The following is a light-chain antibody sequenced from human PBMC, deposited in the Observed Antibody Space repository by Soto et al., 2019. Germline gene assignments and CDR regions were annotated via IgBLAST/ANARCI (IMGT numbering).Light chain of an antibody. CDR3: RQYGSSLYT. J-gene: IGKJ2*01. CDR1: QSVSSSY. Sequence: EIVLTQSPGTLSLSPGERATLSCRASQSVSSSYLAWYQQKPGQAPRLLIYDASSRATGIPDRFSGSGSGTDFPLTISRLEPEDFAVFYCRQYGSSLYTFGQGTKLEIK. CDR2: DAS. V-gene: IGKV3-20*01.